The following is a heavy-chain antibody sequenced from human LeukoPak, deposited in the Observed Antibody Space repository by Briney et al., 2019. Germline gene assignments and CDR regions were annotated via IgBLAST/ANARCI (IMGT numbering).Heavy chain of an antibody. CDR3: AKVGREDFWTYYYYGMDV. CDR1: GFTFSSYA. J-gene: IGHJ6*02. Sequence: GGSLRLSCAASGFTFSSYAMSWVRQAPGRGGEWVSAISGSGGSTYYADSVKGRFTISRDNSKNTLYLQMNSLRAEDTAVYYCAKVGREDFWTYYYYGMDVWGQGTTVTVSS. V-gene: IGHV3-23*01. D-gene: IGHD3/OR15-3a*01. CDR2: ISGSGGST.